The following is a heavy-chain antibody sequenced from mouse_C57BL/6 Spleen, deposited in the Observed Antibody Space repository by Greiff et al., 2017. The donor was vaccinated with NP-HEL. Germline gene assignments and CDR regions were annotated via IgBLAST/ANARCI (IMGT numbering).Heavy chain of an antibody. D-gene: IGHD2-2*01. Sequence: EVKLMESGGGLVKPGGSLKLSCAASGFTFSSYAMSWVRQTPEKRLEWVATISDGGSYTYYPDNVKGRFTISSDNAKNNRYLQMSHLKSEDTAMYYCAREEARGYVLDYWGQGTTLTVSS. CDR3: AREEARGYVLDY. J-gene: IGHJ2*01. CDR2: ISDGGSYT. V-gene: IGHV5-4*01. CDR1: GFTFSSYA.